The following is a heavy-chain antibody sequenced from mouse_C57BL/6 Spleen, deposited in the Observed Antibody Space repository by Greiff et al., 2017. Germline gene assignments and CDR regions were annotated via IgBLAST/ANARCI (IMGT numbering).Heavy chain of an antibody. CDR1: GYTFTSYG. CDR3: AREGGNTYYYARDY. J-gene: IGHJ4*01. Sequence: QVQLQQSGAELARPGASVKLSCKASGYTFTSYGISWVKQRPGQGLEWIGEIHPRSGNTYYNETFKGKATLTADKSSSTAYMELRSLTSEDAAVDVCAREGGNTYYYARDYWGQGTSVTVAS. CDR2: IHPRSGNT. D-gene: IGHD2-1*01. V-gene: IGHV1-81*01.